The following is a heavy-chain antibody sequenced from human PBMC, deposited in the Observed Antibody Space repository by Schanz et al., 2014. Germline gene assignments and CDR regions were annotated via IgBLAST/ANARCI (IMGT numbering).Heavy chain of an antibody. CDR3: VRDAGWAFGDYHGMDV. D-gene: IGHD3-10*01. CDR1: GYSFTTYG. CDR2: ISVYHGHT. J-gene: IGHJ6*02. V-gene: IGHV1-18*01. Sequence: QGQLVQSGAEVKKPGASVKVSCKASGYSFTTYGLNWVRQAPGQGLEWMGWISVYHGHTNYAEKVHGRVTMTTDTSTSTAYMELRSLISDDTAVYYCVRDAGWAFGDYHGMDVWGQGTSVTVSS.